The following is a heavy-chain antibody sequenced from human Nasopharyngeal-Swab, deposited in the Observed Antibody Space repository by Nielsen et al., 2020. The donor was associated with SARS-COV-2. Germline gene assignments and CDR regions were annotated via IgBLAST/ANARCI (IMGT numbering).Heavy chain of an antibody. CDR2: LIPIFGTA. Sequence: WVRQAPGQGLEWRGGLIPIFGTANYAQNFQGRVTITADESTSTAYMELSSLRSEDTAVYYCANILTGYYGSVGFDYWGQGTLVTVSS. D-gene: IGHD3-9*01. CDR3: ANILTGYYGSVGFDY. J-gene: IGHJ4*02. V-gene: IGHV1-69*01.